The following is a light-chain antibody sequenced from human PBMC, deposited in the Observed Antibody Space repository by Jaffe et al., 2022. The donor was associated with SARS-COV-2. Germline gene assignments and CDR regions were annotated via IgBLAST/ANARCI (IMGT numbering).Light chain of an antibody. J-gene: IGKJ2*01. CDR1: QSVSSK. CDR3: HQYNNWPHT. V-gene: IGKV3-15*01. CDR2: GAS. Sequence: EVFLTQSPATLSVSPGERATLSCRASQSVSSKLAWYQHKPGQAPRLLIYGASTRATGIPARFSGSGSGAEFTLTIGSLQSEDFAVYYCHQYNNWPHTFGQGTELEI.